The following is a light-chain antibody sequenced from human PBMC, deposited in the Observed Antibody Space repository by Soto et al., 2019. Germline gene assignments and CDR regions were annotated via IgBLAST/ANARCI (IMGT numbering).Light chain of an antibody. J-gene: IGKJ1*01. CDR1: QTISSNY. Sequence: EIVLTQSPGTLSVSPGERATLSCRASQTISSNYLAWYQQKPGQAPSLLIYGTSSRATGIPDRFSGSGSGTDFTLTISXXXXXXXXXXXXXXXXXXTFGQGTKVEIK. CDR3: XXXXXXT. CDR2: GTS. V-gene: IGKV3-20*01.